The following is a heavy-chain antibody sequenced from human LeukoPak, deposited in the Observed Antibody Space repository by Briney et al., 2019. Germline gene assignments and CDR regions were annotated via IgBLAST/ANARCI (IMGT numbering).Heavy chain of an antibody. Sequence: PWETLYLTCTVSGGSISSYYWSWIRQPPGKGLEWIGYIYTSGSTNYNPSLKSRVTISVDTSQNQFSLKLSSVTAADTAVYYCATSVWGAISDYVYYHMDVWGKGTTVTVSS. CDR1: GGSISSYY. CDR2: IYTSGST. J-gene: IGHJ6*03. CDR3: ATSVWGAISDYVYYHMDV. V-gene: IGHV4-4*09. D-gene: IGHD3-16*01.